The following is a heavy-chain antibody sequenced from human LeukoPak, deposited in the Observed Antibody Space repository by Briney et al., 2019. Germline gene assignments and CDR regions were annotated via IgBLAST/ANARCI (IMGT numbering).Heavy chain of an antibody. CDR2: INPSRGST. Sequence: ASVKVSCKASGYTFTNYYMHWVRQAPGQGLEWMGIINPSRGSTSYAQKFQGRVTMTRNTSISTAYMELSSLRSEDTAVYYCARGYYDSSGYYYWDYYYMDVWGKGTTVTISS. CDR3: ARGYYDSSGYYYWDYYYMDV. D-gene: IGHD3-22*01. CDR1: GYTFTNYY. V-gene: IGHV1-46*01. J-gene: IGHJ6*03.